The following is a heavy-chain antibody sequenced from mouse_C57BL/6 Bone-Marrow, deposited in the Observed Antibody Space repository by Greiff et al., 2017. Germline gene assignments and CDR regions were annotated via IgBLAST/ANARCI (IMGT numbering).Heavy chain of an antibody. CDR2: IDPSDSYT. CDR3: ARRSGLVCFDV. CDR1: GYTFTSYW. D-gene: IGHD3-3*01. J-gene: IGHJ1*03. V-gene: IGHV1-59*01. Sequence: VQLQQPGAELVRPGTSVKLSCKASGYTFTSYWMHWVKQRPGQGLEWIGVIDPSDSYTNYNQKFKGKATLTVDTSSSTAYMQLSSLTSEDSAVYYCARRSGLVCFDVWGTGTTVTVSS.